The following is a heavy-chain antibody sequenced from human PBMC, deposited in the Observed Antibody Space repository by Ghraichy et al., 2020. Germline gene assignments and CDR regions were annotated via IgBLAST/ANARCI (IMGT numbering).Heavy chain of an antibody. CDR3: AKLFPRIVVVPAAGMDV. D-gene: IGHD2-2*01. V-gene: IGHV3-23*01. J-gene: IGHJ6*02. CDR1: RFNFSNYA. Sequence: GESLNISCAASRFNFSNYAMTWVRQAPGKGLEWVSAISGSGCSTYYADSGKGRFTISRDNSKNTLYLQMNSLRAEDTAVYYCAKLFPRIVVVPAAGMDVWGQGTTVTVSS. CDR2: ISGSGCST.